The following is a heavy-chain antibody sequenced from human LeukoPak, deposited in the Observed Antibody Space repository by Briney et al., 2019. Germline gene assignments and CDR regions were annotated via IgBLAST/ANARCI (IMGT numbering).Heavy chain of an antibody. CDR1: GGSMSPYH. V-gene: IGHV4-4*07. CDR2: IYISGST. CDR3: ARGGQHLWPAYFDY. Sequence: SETLSLTRTVSGGSMSPYHWGWIRQSAGKRLEWIGRIYISGSTDYNPSLKSRVTMSVDTSKNQFSLKLSPVTAADTAVYYCARGGQHLWPAYFDYWGQGTLVTVSS. J-gene: IGHJ4*02. D-gene: IGHD5-18*01.